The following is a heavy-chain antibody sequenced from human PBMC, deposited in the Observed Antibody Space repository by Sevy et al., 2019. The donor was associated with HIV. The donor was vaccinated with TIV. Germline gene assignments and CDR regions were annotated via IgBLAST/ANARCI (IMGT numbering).Heavy chain of an antibody. CDR2: ISSNGGST. D-gene: IGHD5-18*01. V-gene: IGHV3-64*02. Sequence: GESLKISCAASGFSFSSYALHWVRQAPGKGLEYVSAISSNGGSTYYADSVKGRFTISRDTSKNTLYHQMGSLRAEDVAVYDWARGGVGGDSYSLDYWGQGTLVTVSS. CDR1: GFSFSSYA. CDR3: ARGGVGGDSYSLDY. J-gene: IGHJ4*02.